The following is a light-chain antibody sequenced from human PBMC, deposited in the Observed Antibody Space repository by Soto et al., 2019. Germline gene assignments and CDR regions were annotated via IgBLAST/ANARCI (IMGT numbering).Light chain of an antibody. Sequence: EIVLTQSPDTLSLSPGEGATLSCRASQGIGSTLAWYQHKPGQTPRLLIYDASTRATGVPARFSGSGSGTEFTLTINSLQSEDFAVYYCQRYNNWPLTFGGGTKVDIK. CDR2: DAS. J-gene: IGKJ4*01. CDR3: QRYNNWPLT. V-gene: IGKV3-15*01. CDR1: QGIGST.